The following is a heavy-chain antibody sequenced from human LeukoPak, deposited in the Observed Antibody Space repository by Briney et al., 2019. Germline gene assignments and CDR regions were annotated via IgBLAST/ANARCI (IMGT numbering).Heavy chain of an antibody. D-gene: IGHD6-19*01. Sequence: GGSLRLSCAASRFTFSTYWMHWVRQAPGKGLEWVSSIPRNGGSTYYADSVKGRFTISRDNSKSTLLLQMNSLRAEDTAVYYCAKVRWDNSGWYYLDSWGQGTLVTVSS. V-gene: IGHV3-NL1*01. CDR2: IPRNGGST. J-gene: IGHJ4*02. CDR1: RFTFSTYW. CDR3: AKVRWDNSGWYYLDS.